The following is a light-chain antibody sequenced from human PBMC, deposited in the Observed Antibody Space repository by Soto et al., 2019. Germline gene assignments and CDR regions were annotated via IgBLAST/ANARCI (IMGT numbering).Light chain of an antibody. CDR1: SSDVGNYDF. V-gene: IGLV2-14*01. Sequence: QSALTTAASGYGAPGQAITISCTGTSSDVGNYDFVSWYQQHPGKAPKLMIYDVSSRPSGVSNRFSGSKSDNTASLTISGLQAEDEADYYCKSYTTSDTYVFGTGTKVTVL. J-gene: IGLJ1*01. CDR2: DVS. CDR3: KSYTTSDTYV.